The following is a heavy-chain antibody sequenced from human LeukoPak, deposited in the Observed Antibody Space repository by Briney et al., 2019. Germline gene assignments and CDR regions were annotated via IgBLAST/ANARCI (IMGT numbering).Heavy chain of an antibody. D-gene: IGHD3-10*01. CDR2: ISYDGSNK. CDR3: ASTFYYRMAFDI. V-gene: IGHV3-30-3*01. J-gene: IGHJ3*02. CDR1: GFTFSSYA. Sequence: PGGSLRLSCAASGFTFSSYAMHWVRQAPGKGLEWVAVISYDGSNKYYADSVKGRFTISRDNSKNTLYLQMNSLRAEDTAVYYCASTFYYRMAFDIWGQGTMVTVSS.